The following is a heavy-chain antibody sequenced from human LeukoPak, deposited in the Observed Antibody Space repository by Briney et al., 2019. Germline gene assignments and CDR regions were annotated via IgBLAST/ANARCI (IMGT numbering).Heavy chain of an antibody. CDR3: ARRWDSSWYGGNWFDP. D-gene: IGHD6-13*01. J-gene: IGHJ5*02. CDR1: GFTFSSYW. CDR2: IKQDGSEK. Sequence: GGSLRLSCAASGFTFSSYWMSWVRQAPGKGLEWVANIKQDGSEKYYVDSVKGRFTISRDNAKNSLYLQMNSLRAEDTAVYYCARRWDSSWYGGNWFDPWGQGTLVTVSS. V-gene: IGHV3-7*01.